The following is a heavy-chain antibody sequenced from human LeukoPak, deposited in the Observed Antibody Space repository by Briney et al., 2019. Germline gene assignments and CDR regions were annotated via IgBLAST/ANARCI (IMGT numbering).Heavy chain of an antibody. V-gene: IGHV1-2*02. CDR1: GYIFTAFY. D-gene: IGHD3-16*01. CDR3: ARVLGGIDY. Sequence: ASVNVSCQASGYIFTAFYIHWVRQAPGQGLEWIRWINPNSGDTKYAQTFQGRVNLTRDTSNNTAYIELRSLRSDDTAVYYCARVLGGIDYWGQGTLVTVSS. CDR2: INPNSGDT. J-gene: IGHJ4*02.